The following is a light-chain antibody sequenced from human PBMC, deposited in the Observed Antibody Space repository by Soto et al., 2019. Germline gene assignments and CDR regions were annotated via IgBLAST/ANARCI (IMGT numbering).Light chain of an antibody. J-gene: IGLJ1*01. CDR3: GSFTTSTAYV. CDR2: EVS. CDR1: SSDVGGFHS. Sequence: QSALTQPASVSGSPGQSITISCTGTSSDVGGFHSVSWYQQHPGQAPKLIIFEVSHRPSGVSDRFSGSQSANTASLTISGLQAEDEADYYCGSFTTSTAYVFGFGTQLTVL. V-gene: IGLV2-14*01.